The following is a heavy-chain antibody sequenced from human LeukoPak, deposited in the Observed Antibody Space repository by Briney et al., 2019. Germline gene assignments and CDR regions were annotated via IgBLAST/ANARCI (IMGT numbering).Heavy chain of an antibody. CDR2: INHSGST. J-gene: IGHJ4*02. CDR1: GGSFSGYY. Sequence: SETLSLTCAVYGGSFSGYYWSWIRQPPGKGLEWIGEINHSGSTNHNPSLKSRVTISVDTSKNQFSLKLSSVTAADTAVYYCARHGDFWSGYMPWGQGTLVTVSS. CDR3: ARHGDFWSGYMP. V-gene: IGHV4-34*01. D-gene: IGHD3-3*01.